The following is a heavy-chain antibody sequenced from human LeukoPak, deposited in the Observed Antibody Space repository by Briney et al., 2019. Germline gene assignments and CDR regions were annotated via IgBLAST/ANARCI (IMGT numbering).Heavy chain of an antibody. D-gene: IGHD3-16*02. CDR2: IYSTGST. Sequence: PSETLSLTCTVSGDSISSGEFYWSWLRQPPGGGLQWVGSIYSTGSTYYNPSLKSRVTISVDTSKNLFSLKLSSVTAADTAVYYCARDNYDYVWGRYRQRNPEYFQHWGQGTLVTVSS. V-gene: IGHV4-30-4*08. CDR1: GDSISSGEFY. J-gene: IGHJ1*01. CDR3: ARDNYDYVWGRYRQRNPEYFQH.